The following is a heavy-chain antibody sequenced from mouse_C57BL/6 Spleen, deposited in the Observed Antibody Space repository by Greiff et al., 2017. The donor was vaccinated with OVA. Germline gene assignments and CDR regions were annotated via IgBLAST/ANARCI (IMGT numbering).Heavy chain of an antibody. D-gene: IGHD2-4*01. CDR2: IWSDGST. Sequence: VQLVESGPGLVAPSQSLSITCTVSGFSLTSYGVHWVRQPPGKGLEWLVVIWSDGSTTYNSALKSRLSISKDNSKSQVFLKMNSLQTDDTAMYYCARALTMITAGYYAMDYWGQGTSVTVSS. CDR1: GFSLTSYG. CDR3: ARALTMITAGYYAMDY. J-gene: IGHJ4*01. V-gene: IGHV2-6*03.